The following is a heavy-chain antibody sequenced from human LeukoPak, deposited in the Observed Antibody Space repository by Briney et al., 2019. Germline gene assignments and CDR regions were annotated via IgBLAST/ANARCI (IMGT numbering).Heavy chain of an antibody. Sequence: SVKVSCKASGGTLSSYAISWVRQAPGQGLECMGGIIPIFGTANYAQKFQGRVTITADESTSTAYMELSSLRSEDTAVYYCAKSTDLIVGATYFDSRGQGTLVTVSS. CDR1: GGTLSSYA. CDR2: IIPIFGTA. V-gene: IGHV1-69*13. J-gene: IGHJ4*02. D-gene: IGHD1-26*01. CDR3: AKSTDLIVGATYFDS.